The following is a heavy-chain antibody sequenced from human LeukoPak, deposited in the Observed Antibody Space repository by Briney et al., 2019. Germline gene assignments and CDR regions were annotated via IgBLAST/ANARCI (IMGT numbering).Heavy chain of an antibody. CDR3: ARGYYDSSGYYYGRYYFDY. D-gene: IGHD3-22*01. Sequence: SETLSLTCTVSGGSISSSTYYWGWIRQPPGKGREWIGSTYHSGSTYYNPPLKSRATISVDTSNKQFSLKLSSVTAADTAVYYCARGYYDSSGYYYGRYYFDYWGQGTLVTVSS. CDR2: TYHSGST. J-gene: IGHJ4*02. V-gene: IGHV4-39*01. CDR1: GGSISSSTYY.